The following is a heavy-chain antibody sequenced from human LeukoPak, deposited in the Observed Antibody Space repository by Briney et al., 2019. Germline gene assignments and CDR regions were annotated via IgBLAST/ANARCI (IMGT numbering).Heavy chain of an antibody. Sequence: GGSLRLSCAASGFTFSSYGMHWVRQAPGKGLEWVAFIRYDGSNKYYGDSVKGRFTISRDNSKNTLFLQMNSLRVEDTAVYYCAKDATGNYYYMDVWGKGTTVTVSS. V-gene: IGHV3-30*02. CDR3: AKDATGNYYYMDV. CDR2: IRYDGSNK. J-gene: IGHJ6*03. CDR1: GFTFSSYG.